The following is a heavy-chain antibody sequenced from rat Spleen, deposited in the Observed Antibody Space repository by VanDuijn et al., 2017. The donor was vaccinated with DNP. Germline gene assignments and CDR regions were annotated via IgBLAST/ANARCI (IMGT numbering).Heavy chain of an antibody. V-gene: IGHV2-43*01. J-gene: IGHJ3*01. CDR1: GFSLTSYH. D-gene: IGHD1-12*02. CDR2: MWYDGDT. CDR3: TRQNDGPYYSHFAD. Sequence: QVQLKVSGPGLVQPSETLSLTCTVSGFSLTSYHVSWVRQPPGKGPEWLGKMWYDGDTAYNSALKSRLSISRDTSRNQVFLKLNSLQTEDTAIYYCTRQNDGPYYSHFADWGQGTLVTVSS.